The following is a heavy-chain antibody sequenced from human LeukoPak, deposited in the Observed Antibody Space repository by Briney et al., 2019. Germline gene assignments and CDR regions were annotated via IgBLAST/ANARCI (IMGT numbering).Heavy chain of an antibody. J-gene: IGHJ4*02. V-gene: IGHV3-20*04. Sequence: GGSLRLSCAASGFTFDDYGMSWVRQAPGPGLEWVSGMNWNGGSTGYADSVKGRFTISRDNAKNSLYLQMNSLRAEDTALYYCARDTDSGSYGGGFPLWGQGTLVTVSS. CDR3: ARDTDSGSYGGGFPL. D-gene: IGHD1-26*01. CDR1: GFTFDDYG. CDR2: MNWNGGST.